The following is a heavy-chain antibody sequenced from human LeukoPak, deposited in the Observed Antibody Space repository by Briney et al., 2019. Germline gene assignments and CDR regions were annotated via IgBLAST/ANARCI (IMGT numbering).Heavy chain of an antibody. J-gene: IGHJ3*02. CDR3: ARVGPPDDFWSGYYVAAFDI. Sequence: ASVEVSCKASGYTFTGYYMHWVRQAPGQGLEWMGRINPNSGGTNYAQKFQGRVTMTRDTSISTAYMELSRLRSDDTAVYYCARVGPPDDFWSGYYVAAFDIWGQGTMVTVSS. CDR2: INPNSGGT. V-gene: IGHV1-2*06. CDR1: GYTFTGYY. D-gene: IGHD3-3*01.